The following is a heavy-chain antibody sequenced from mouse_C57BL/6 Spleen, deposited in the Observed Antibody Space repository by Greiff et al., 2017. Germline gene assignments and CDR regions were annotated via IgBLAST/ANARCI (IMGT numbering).Heavy chain of an antibody. CDR1: GYTFTDYN. CDR3: ARRFDLYAMDY. J-gene: IGHJ4*01. CDR2: INPNNGGT. V-gene: IGHV1-18*01. Sequence: VQLQQSGPELVKPGASVKITCKASGYTFTDYNMDWVKQSHGKSLEWIGDINPNNGGTIYNQKFKGKATLTVDKSSSTAYMELRSLTSEDTAVYYCARRFDLYAMDYWGQGTSVTSPQ.